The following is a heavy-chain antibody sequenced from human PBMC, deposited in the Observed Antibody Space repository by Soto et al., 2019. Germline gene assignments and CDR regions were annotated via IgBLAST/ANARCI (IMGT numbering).Heavy chain of an antibody. Sequence: EVPLVESGGGLVQPGGSLRLSCAASGFTFSSYWMHWVRQGPGKGLVWVSRINSDGSSTSYADSVKGRFTISRDNAKNTLYLQMNSLRAEDTAVYYCAYGSGSPAFDYWGQGTLVTVSS. V-gene: IGHV3-74*01. CDR2: INSDGSST. CDR3: AYGSGSPAFDY. D-gene: IGHD3-10*01. CDR1: GFTFSSYW. J-gene: IGHJ4*02.